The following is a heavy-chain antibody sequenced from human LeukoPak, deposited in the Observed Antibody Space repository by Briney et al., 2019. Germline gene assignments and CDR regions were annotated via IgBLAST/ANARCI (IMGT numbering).Heavy chain of an antibody. CDR3: VRGWQQLGS. CDR2: LTGGSDNS. Sequence: GGSLRLSCVASGFTFSSSAMTWVRQAPGKGLEWVSSLTGGSDNSEHADSVKGRFSISRDNSKNTLYLQMNSLTAEDTAVYYCVRGWQQLGSWGRGTLVTVSS. J-gene: IGHJ5*02. CDR1: GFTFSSSA. V-gene: IGHV3-23*01. D-gene: IGHD1-1*01.